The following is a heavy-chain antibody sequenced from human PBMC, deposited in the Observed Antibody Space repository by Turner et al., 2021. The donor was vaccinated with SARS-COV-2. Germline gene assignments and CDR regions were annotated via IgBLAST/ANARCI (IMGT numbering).Heavy chain of an antibody. CDR3: ARLLNPGSYYYYYDGMDV. J-gene: IGHJ6*02. CDR2: IYYSGST. CDR1: GCAISSSTDY. D-gene: IGHD3-10*01. Sequence: QLPLQDSGPGLVMPSEALALTSTVSGCAISSSTDYWGWGRQPPGKGLEWSGSIYYSGSTYYNPYFKSRVTISVDTSKNQFYLKLSSVTAADTAVYYCARLLNPGSYYYYYDGMDVWGQGTTVTVSS. V-gene: IGHV4-39*01.